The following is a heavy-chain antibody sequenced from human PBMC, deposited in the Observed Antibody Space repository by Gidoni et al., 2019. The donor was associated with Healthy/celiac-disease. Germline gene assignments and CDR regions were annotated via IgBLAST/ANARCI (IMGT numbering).Heavy chain of an antibody. Sequence: EVQLVESGGGLVQPGRSLRLSCAASGFTFDDYAMHWVRQAPGKGLGWVSGISWNSGSIGYADSVKGRFTISRDNAKNSLYLQMNSLRAEDTALYYCAKDFYYYDSSGYDAFDIWGQGTMVTVSS. V-gene: IGHV3-9*01. CDR2: ISWNSGSI. CDR3: AKDFYYYDSSGYDAFDI. J-gene: IGHJ3*02. CDR1: GFTFDDYA. D-gene: IGHD3-22*01.